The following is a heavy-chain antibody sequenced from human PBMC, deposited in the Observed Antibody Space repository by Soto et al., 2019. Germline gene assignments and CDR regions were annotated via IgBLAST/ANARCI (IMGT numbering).Heavy chain of an antibody. V-gene: IGHV4-59*01. J-gene: IGHJ4*02. Sequence: SETLSLTCTVSGGSISSYYWSWIRQPPGKGLEWIGYIYYSGSTNYNPSLKSRVTISVDTSKNQFSLKLSSVTAADTAVYYCACVIDDIVATTHSXFDYWGQGTLVTVSS. D-gene: IGHD5-12*01. CDR3: ACVIDDIVATTHSXFDY. CDR2: IYYSGST. CDR1: GGSISSYY.